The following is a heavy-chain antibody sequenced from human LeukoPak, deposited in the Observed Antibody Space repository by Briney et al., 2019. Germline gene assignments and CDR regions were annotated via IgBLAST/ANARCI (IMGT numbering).Heavy chain of an antibody. J-gene: IGHJ6*03. V-gene: IGHV3-23*01. CDR1: RFTFNTYV. Sequence: GGSLRLSCAASRFTFNTYVMRWVRQAPGTGLEWVSDISASGSDTHYADSVKGRFTISRDNSKNTLYLQMNSLRAEDTAVYYCAPAHLYYMDVWGKGTTVTVSS. CDR3: APAHLYYMDV. CDR2: ISASGSDT.